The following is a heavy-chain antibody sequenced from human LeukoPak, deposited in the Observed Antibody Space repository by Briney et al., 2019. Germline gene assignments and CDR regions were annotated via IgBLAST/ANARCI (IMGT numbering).Heavy chain of an antibody. V-gene: IGHV1-2*02. Sequence: ASVKVFCKTAGYIFTGYYIHWVRQAPGQGLEWMGWINPNTGGTNYAQDFQGRVTMTRDTYVTTAYMELRSLRSDDTAVYFCARERESGRSDAFDLWGQGTMVTVSS. CDR1: GYIFTGYY. CDR3: ARERESGRSDAFDL. CDR2: INPNTGGT. J-gene: IGHJ3*01. D-gene: IGHD3-10*01.